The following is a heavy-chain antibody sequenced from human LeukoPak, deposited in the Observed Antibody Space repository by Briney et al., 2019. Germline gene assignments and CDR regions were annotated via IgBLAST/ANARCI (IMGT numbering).Heavy chain of an antibody. CDR2: IYYSGST. D-gene: IGHD3-16*01. V-gene: IGHV4-31*03. J-gene: IGHJ4*02. CDR1: GGSISSGGYY. Sequence: KPSETLSLTCTVSGGSISSGGYYWSWIRQHPGKGLEWNGYIYYSGSTYYNPSLKSRVTISVDTSKNQFSLKLSSVTAADTAVYYCAGSAVVLFSIDYWGQGTLVTVSS. CDR3: AGSAVVLFSIDY.